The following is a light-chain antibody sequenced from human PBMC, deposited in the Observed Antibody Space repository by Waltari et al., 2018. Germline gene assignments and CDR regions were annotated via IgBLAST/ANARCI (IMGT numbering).Light chain of an antibody. Sequence: EIVLTQSPATLSLSPGETATLSCRPSQSVSSYLAWYQQKPGQAPRLLIYDASNRATGIPARFSGSGSGTDFTLTISSLEPEDFAVYYCQQRSNWPPVWTFGQGTKVEIK. V-gene: IGKV3-11*01. J-gene: IGKJ1*01. CDR2: DAS. CDR3: QQRSNWPPVWT. CDR1: QSVSSY.